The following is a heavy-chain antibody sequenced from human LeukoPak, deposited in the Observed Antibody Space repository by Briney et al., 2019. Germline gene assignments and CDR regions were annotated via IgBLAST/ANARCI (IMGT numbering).Heavy chain of an antibody. V-gene: IGHV3-23*01. CDR3: AKDGGIVATNKMDV. Sequence: PGVALRLFCAASGFTFSSYALSGVRRAPGKGLEGVSAISGSGGRTSYADYVKGGFTISRGNYKNTLYLQMNSLRAEDTAVYYCAKDGGIVATNKMDVWGQGTTVPVSS. J-gene: IGHJ6*02. D-gene: IGHD5-12*01. CDR1: GFTFSSYA. CDR2: ISGSGGRT.